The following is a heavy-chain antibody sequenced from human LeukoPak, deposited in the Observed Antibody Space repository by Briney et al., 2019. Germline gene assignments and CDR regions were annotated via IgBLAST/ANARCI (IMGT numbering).Heavy chain of an antibody. CDR1: GFTFSSYA. D-gene: IGHD4-11*01. Sequence: GGSLRLSCAVSGFTFSSYAMSWVRQAPEKGLEWVSVITSDGGSTHYAASVKGRFTVTRDNSKNTLYLQMNSLRAEDTAVYYCAKGPNGDSNCFFDYWGQGTLVTVSS. V-gene: IGHV3-23*01. CDR3: AKGPNGDSNCFFDY. J-gene: IGHJ4*02. CDR2: ITSDGGST.